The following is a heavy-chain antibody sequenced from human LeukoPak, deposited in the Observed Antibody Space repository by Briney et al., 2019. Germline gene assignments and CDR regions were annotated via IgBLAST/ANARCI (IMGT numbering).Heavy chain of an antibody. CDR3: ASTHDYGDPAAFDI. Sequence: GGSLRLSCAASGFTFSDFWMHWVRQAPGKGLVWVSRINSGGTVTNYADSVKGRLTISRDNAKNSLYLQMNSLRAEDTAVYYCASTHDYGDPAAFDIWGQGTMVTVSS. CDR2: INSGGTVT. V-gene: IGHV3-74*01. J-gene: IGHJ3*02. CDR1: GFTFSDFW. D-gene: IGHD4-17*01.